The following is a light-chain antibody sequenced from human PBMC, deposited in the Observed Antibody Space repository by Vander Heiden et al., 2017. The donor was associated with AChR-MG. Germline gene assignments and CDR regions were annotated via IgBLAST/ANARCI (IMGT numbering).Light chain of an antibody. Sequence: ETLMTQSPVTLSVSPGETATLSCRASESVPSDLAWYQQKGGQAPRLLIYGASRRATGIPPRFSGSGSETEFTLTISSVQSEDFAVYHCQQYKRWPLTFGGGTKVDIK. J-gene: IGKJ4*01. V-gene: IGKV3-15*01. CDR2: GAS. CDR1: ESVPSD. CDR3: QQYKRWPLT.